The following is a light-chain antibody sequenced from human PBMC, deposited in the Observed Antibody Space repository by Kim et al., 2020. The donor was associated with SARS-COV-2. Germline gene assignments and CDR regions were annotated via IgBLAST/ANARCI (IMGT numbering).Light chain of an antibody. J-gene: IGLJ2*01. CDR2: YDS. CDR3: QVWDSSSDPYVV. Sequence: PGKWAKITCGGNNNGSKSVHWYQQKPGQAPVLVIYYDSDRPSGIPERFSGSNSGNTATLTISRVEAGDEADYYCQVWDSSSDPYVVFGGGTQLTVL. V-gene: IGLV3-21*04. CDR1: NNGSKS.